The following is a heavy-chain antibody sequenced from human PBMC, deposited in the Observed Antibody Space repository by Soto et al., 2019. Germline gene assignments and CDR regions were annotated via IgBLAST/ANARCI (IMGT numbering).Heavy chain of an antibody. D-gene: IGHD3-3*01. CDR3: TGCHGVVIGTYYFDY. Sequence: GESLKISCKGSGYSFTSYWISWVRQMPGKGLEWMGRIDPSDSYTNYSPSFQGHVTISADKSISTAYLQWSSLKASDTAMYYCTGCHGVVIGTYYFDYWGQGTLVTASS. CDR2: IDPSDSYT. V-gene: IGHV5-10-1*01. CDR1: GYSFTSYW. J-gene: IGHJ4*02.